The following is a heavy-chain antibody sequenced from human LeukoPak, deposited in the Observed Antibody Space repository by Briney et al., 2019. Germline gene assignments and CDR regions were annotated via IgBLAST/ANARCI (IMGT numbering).Heavy chain of an antibody. Sequence: PSETLSLTCTVSGGSITNYFWSWLRQPPGKGLEWIGYAYYSGNTNYNPSLKTRVSISVDTSKNQFSLGLSSVTAADTAVYYCARLLNDAFDNWGPGTMVTVSS. J-gene: IGHJ3*02. CDR1: GGSITNYF. CDR2: AYYSGNT. D-gene: IGHD1-26*01. V-gene: IGHV4-59*01. CDR3: ARLLNDAFDN.